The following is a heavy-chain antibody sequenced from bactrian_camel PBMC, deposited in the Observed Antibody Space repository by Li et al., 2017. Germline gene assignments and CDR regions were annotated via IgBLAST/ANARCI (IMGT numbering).Heavy chain of an antibody. D-gene: IGHD5*01. CDR2: VDRDGTT. J-gene: IGHJ4*01. CDR3: ALAYGEFDTFEVQGLGY. Sequence: QLVESGGGSVQAGGSLTLSCSVSQDISTGVCMAYFRQVPGKEAEKVAAVDRDGTTIYEDSVKGRFTIRKDNAKNTLHLQMNSPKVEDTAMYYCALAYGEFDTFEVQGLGYWGQGTQVTVS. CDR1: QDISTGVC. V-gene: IGHV3S53*01.